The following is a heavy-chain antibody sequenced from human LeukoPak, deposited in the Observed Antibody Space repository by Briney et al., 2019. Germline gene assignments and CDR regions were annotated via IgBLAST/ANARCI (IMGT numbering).Heavy chain of an antibody. CDR3: ARYNWNYYYYYMDV. CDR1: GYTLTGYY. CDR2: INPNSGGT. V-gene: IGHV1-2*02. Sequence: ASVKVSCKASGYTLTGYYMHWVRQAPGQGLEWTGWINPNSGGTNYAQKFQGRVTMTRDTSISTAYMELSRLRSDDTAVYYCARYNWNYYYYYMDVWGKGTTVTVSS. D-gene: IGHD1-20*01. J-gene: IGHJ6*03.